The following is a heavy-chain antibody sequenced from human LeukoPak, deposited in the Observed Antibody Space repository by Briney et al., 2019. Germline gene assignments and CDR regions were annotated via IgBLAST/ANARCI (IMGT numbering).Heavy chain of an antibody. CDR2: MNPNSGNT. D-gene: IGHD2-2*02. J-gene: IGHJ4*02. CDR3: ARGTPYCSSASCYNY. CDR1: GYTFTSYD. V-gene: IGHV1-8*01. Sequence: ASVKVSCKASGYTFTSYDINWVRQAAGQGLEWMGWMNPNSGNTGYAQKFKGRITMTRDTSISTTYMELSSLRSDDTAVFYCARGTPYCSSASCYNYWGQGTLVTVSS.